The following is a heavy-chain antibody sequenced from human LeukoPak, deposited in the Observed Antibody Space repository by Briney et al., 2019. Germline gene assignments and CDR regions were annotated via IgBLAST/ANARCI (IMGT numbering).Heavy chain of an antibody. D-gene: IGHD1-26*01. Sequence: PGGSLRLSCAASGFTFSSYSMNWVRQAPGKGLEWISYISGGTTKFYVDSVKGRFTISRDNAKNSLYLQMNSLRDEDTAVYYCVRDVGYAFDIWGQGTMVTVSS. J-gene: IGHJ3*02. V-gene: IGHV3-48*02. CDR1: GFTFSSYS. CDR2: ISGGTTK. CDR3: VRDVGYAFDI.